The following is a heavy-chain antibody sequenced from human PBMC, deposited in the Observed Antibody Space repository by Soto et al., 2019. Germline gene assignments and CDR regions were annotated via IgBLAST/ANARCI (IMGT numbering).Heavy chain of an antibody. J-gene: IGHJ4*02. CDR2: INHSGST. CDR1: GGSFSGYY. D-gene: IGHD5-18*01. V-gene: IGHV4-34*01. CDR3: ARLGYSYGYQPTDY. Sequence: TSETLSLTCAVYGGSFSGYYWSWIRQPPGKGLEWIGEINHSGSTNYNPSLKSRVTISVDTSKNQFSLKLSSVTAADTAVYYCARLGYSYGYQPTDYWGQGTLVTVSS.